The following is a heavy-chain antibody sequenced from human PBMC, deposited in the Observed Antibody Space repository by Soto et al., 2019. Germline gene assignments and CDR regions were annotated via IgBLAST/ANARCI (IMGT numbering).Heavy chain of an antibody. CDR3: ARSRNYYFAY. CDR2: INHSGST. CDR1: GGSFSGYY. Sequence: PSETLSLTCAVYGGSFSGYYWSWIRQPPGKGLEWIGEINHSGSTNYNPSLKSRVTISVDTSKNQFSLKLSSVTAADTAVYYCARSRNYYFAYWGQGTLVTVSS. D-gene: IGHD4-4*01. J-gene: IGHJ4*02. V-gene: IGHV4-34*01.